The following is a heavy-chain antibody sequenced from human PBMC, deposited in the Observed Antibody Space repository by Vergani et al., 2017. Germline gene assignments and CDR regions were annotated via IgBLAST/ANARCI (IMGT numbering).Heavy chain of an antibody. CDR3: ARGPLYNSSWYSWEGYFDL. V-gene: IGHV4-34*01. J-gene: IGHJ2*01. Sequence: QVQLQQWGAGLLKPSETLSLTCAVYGGSFSGYYWSWIRQPPGKGLEWIGEINHSGSTNYNPSLKSRVTISVDTSKNQFSLKLSSVTAADTAVYYCARGPLYNSSWYSWEGYFDLWGRGTLVTVSS. D-gene: IGHD6-13*01. CDR2: INHSGST. CDR1: GGSFSGYY.